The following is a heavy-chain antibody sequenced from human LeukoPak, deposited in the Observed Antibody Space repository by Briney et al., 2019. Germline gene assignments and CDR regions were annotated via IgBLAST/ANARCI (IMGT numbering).Heavy chain of an antibody. D-gene: IGHD4-23*01. CDR1: GGSISSNNW. CDR2: IYNSGST. V-gene: IGHV4-4*02. J-gene: IGHJ2*01. Sequence: PSETLSLTCAVSGGSISSNNWWSWVRQPPGKGLEWIGEIYNSGSTNYNPSLKSRVTISVGKSKNQFSLRLSSVTAADTAVYYCARSGNSWYFDLWGRGTLVTVSS. CDR3: ARSGNSWYFDL.